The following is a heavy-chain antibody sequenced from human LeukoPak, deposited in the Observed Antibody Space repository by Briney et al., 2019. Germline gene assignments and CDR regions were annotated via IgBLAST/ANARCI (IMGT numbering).Heavy chain of an antibody. J-gene: IGHJ4*02. CDR3: ASYGSGSYVRDY. CDR1: GFTVSSNY. CDR2: IYSGGST. D-gene: IGHD3-10*01. Sequence: GGSLRLSCAASGFTVSSNYMSWVRQAPGKGLEWVSVIYSGGSTYYADSVKGRFTISRDNSKNTLYLQMNSLRAVDTAVYYCASYGSGSYVRDYWGQGTLVTVSS. V-gene: IGHV3-53*01.